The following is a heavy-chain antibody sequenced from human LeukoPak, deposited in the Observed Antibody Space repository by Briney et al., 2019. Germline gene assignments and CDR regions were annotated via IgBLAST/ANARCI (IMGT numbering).Heavy chain of an antibody. CDR2: ISGSGGST. CDR1: GFTFSSYA. V-gene: IGHV3-23*01. Sequence: GGSLRLSCAASGFTFSSYAMSWVRQAPGKGLEWVSAISGSGGSTYYADSVKGRFTISRDNSKNTLYLQMNSVRPEDTAVYYCANIEREGYCTSNNCYPFDYWGQGTLVTVSP. CDR3: ANIEREGYCTSNNCYPFDY. J-gene: IGHJ4*02. D-gene: IGHD2-2*01.